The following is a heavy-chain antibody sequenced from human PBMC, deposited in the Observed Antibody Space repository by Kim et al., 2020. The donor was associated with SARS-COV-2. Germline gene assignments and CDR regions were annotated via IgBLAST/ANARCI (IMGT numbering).Heavy chain of an antibody. CDR2: INQDGSED. V-gene: IGHV3-7*03. Sequence: GGSLRLSCAASGFNFRSFCMTWVRQAPGKGLEWVATINQDGSEDYYVDSVKGRFTISRDNAKNSLFLQMNSLRAEDTAIYYCARLYYLDGSIYRQFDYWGQGPLVIVSS. CDR3: ARLYYLDGSIYRQFDY. CDR1: GFNFRSFC. J-gene: IGHJ4*02. D-gene: IGHD3-22*01.